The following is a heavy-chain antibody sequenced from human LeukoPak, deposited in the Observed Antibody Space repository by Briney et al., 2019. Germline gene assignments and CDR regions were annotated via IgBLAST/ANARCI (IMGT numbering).Heavy chain of an antibody. D-gene: IGHD4-17*01. V-gene: IGHV4-34*01. CDR1: GGSFSGYY. CDR3: ARSAELPQESGDYEGAFDY. Sequence: PSETLSLTCAVYGGSFSGYYWSWIRQPPGKGLEWIGEINHSGSTNYNPSLKSRVTISVDTSKNQFSLKLSSVTAADTAVYYCARSAELPQESGDYEGAFDYWGQGTLVTVSS. CDR2: INHSGST. J-gene: IGHJ4*02.